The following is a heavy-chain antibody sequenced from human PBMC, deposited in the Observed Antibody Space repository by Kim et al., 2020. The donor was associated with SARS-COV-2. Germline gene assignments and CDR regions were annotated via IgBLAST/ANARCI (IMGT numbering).Heavy chain of an antibody. CDR3: ARGPGYSSSWYGARNWFDP. D-gene: IGHD6-13*01. Sequence: SETLSLTCAVYGGSFSGYYWSWIRQPPGKGLEWIGEINHSGSTNYNPSLKSRVTISVDTSKNQFYLKLSSVTAADTAVYFCARGPGYSSSWYGARNWFDP. V-gene: IGHV4-34*01. CDR2: INHSGST. CDR1: GGSFSGYY. J-gene: IGHJ5*02.